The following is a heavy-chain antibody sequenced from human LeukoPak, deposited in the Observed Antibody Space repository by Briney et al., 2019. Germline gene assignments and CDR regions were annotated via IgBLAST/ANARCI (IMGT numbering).Heavy chain of an antibody. CDR2: ISGYNGNT. D-gene: IGHD3-10*01. J-gene: IGHJ5*02. CDR3: ARDYGSGSYYDHNWFDP. CDR1: GYTFTSYY. V-gene: IGHV1-18*04. Sequence: ASVKVSCKASGYTFTSYYMHWVRQAPGQGLEWMGWISGYNGNTNYAQKLQGRVTMTTDTSTSTAYMELRTLRSDDTAVYYCARDYGSGSYYDHNWFDPWGQGTLVTVSS.